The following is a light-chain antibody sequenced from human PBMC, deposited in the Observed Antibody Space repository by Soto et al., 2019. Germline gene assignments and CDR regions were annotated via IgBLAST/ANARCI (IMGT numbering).Light chain of an antibody. CDR1: QSVSSNS. CDR2: GPS. Sequence: EIVLTQSPGTLSLSPGERATLSCRASQSVSSNSLAWYQQKPGQAPRLLVYGPSSRATGIPDRFGGSGSGTDFTLTISRLEPEDFAVYYCQQYGSSPRTFGQGTKVEIK. V-gene: IGKV3-20*01. J-gene: IGKJ1*01. CDR3: QQYGSSPRT.